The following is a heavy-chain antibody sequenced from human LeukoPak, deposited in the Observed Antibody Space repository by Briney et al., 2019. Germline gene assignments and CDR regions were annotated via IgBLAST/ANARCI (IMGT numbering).Heavy chain of an antibody. D-gene: IGHD3-10*01. V-gene: IGHV3-11*01. CDR1: GFTFSDYY. CDR3: ARPDYYGSGSQPIDY. J-gene: IGHJ4*02. Sequence: PGGSLRLSCAASGFTFSDYYMSWIRQAPGKGLEWVSYISSSGSTIYYADSVKGRFTISRDNAKNSLYLQMNSLRAEDTAVYYCARPDYYGSGSQPIDYWGQGTLVTVSS. CDR2: ISSSGSTI.